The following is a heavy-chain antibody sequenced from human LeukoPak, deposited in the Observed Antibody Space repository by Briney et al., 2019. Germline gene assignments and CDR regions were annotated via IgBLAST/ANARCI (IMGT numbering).Heavy chain of an antibody. J-gene: IGHJ4*02. Sequence: GESLKISGKGSGYSFTSYWISWARQMPGKGLEWMGRIDPSDSYTNYSTSFQGHVTISADKSISTAYLQWSSLKASDTAMYYCARLVGRYCSSTSCYELDYWGQGTLVTVSS. D-gene: IGHD2-2*01. CDR3: ARLVGRYCSSTSCYELDY. CDR1: GYSFTSYW. V-gene: IGHV5-10-1*01. CDR2: IDPSDSYT.